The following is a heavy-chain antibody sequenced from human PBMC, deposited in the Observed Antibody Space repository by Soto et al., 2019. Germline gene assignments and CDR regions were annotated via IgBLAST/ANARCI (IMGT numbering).Heavy chain of an antibody. CDR3: ARDNYDFCSGTNYYGMDV. CDR1: GYSISSGYY. Sequence: SETLSLTCAVSGYSISSGYYWGWIRQPPGKGLEWIGSIYQSGSTYYNPSLKSRVTISVDTSKNQFSLKLSSVTAADTAVYYCARDNYDFCSGTNYYGMDVWGQGTTVTVSS. CDR2: IYQSGST. J-gene: IGHJ6*02. V-gene: IGHV4-38-2*02. D-gene: IGHD3-3*01.